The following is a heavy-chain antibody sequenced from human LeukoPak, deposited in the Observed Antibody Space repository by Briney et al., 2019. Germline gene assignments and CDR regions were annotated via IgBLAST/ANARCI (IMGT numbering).Heavy chain of an antibody. Sequence: SETLSLTCTVSGGSISSSSYYWGWIRQPPGKGLEWIGSIYYSGSTYYNPSLKSRVTISVDTSKNQFSLKLSSVTAADTAVYYCAREELTTVTPNWFDPWGQGTLVTVSS. D-gene: IGHD4-11*01. V-gene: IGHV4-39*07. J-gene: IGHJ5*02. CDR2: IYYSGST. CDR3: AREELTTVTPNWFDP. CDR1: GGSISSSSYY.